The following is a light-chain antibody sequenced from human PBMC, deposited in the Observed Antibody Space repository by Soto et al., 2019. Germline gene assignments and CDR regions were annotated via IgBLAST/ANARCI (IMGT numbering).Light chain of an antibody. CDR2: DAS. CDR1: QSVSHW. J-gene: IGKJ2*01. Sequence: GDRVTITCRASQSVSHWLAWYQQKPGKAPKALIYDASTFETGVPSRFSGSGSGTDFTLTISSLQPDDFATYYCQQYNSYQYTFGQGTKLEMK. V-gene: IGKV1-5*01. CDR3: QQYNSYQYT.